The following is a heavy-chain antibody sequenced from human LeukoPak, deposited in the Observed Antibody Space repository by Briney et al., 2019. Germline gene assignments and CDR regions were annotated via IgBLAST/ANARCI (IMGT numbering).Heavy chain of an antibody. CDR1: GFTFGSYG. Sequence: GGSLSLYCAASGFTFGSYGMIWVRQAPGKGLEWVSFITPNADRTSYADTVEGRFTTSRDNPRNTLDMQMNSLRDEDTAVYYCAIMHGYYDGSGYWVQWGQGTLVTVSS. CDR3: AIMHGYYDGSGYWVQ. D-gene: IGHD3-22*01. V-gene: IGHV3-23*01. J-gene: IGHJ1*01. CDR2: ITPNADRT.